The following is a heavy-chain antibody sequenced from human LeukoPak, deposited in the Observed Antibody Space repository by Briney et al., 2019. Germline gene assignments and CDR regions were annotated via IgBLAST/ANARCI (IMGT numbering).Heavy chain of an antibody. D-gene: IGHD6-6*01. V-gene: IGHV3-23*01. CDR1: GFIFNTYA. J-gene: IGHJ4*02. CDR3: AKDSYSSSWVYYFDY. CDR2: ISGTGVNT. Sequence: PGGSLRLSCAASGFIFNTYAMTWVRQAPGKGLEWDSAISGTGVNTYYADSVKGRFTISRDNSKNTVYLQMNSLRAEDTAVYYCAKDSYSSSWVYYFDYWGQGTLVTVSS.